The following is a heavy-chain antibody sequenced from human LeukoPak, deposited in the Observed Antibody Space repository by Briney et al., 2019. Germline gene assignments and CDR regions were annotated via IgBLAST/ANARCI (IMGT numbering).Heavy chain of an antibody. CDR2: TSGSDGST. J-gene: IGHJ4*02. CDR1: GFTFSSYA. Sequence: PGGSLRLSCAASGFTFSSYAMSWVRQAPGKGLEWVSATSGSDGSTYYADSVKGRFTISRDNSKNTLYLQMNSLRAEDTAIYSCAKGSSSNIAARLNYWGQGTLVTVSS. D-gene: IGHD6-6*01. CDR3: AKGSSSNIAARLNY. V-gene: IGHV3-23*01.